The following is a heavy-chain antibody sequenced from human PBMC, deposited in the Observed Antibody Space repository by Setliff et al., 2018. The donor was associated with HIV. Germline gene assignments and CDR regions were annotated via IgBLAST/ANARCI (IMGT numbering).Heavy chain of an antibody. CDR2: ISAHSGYA. CDR3: VRLTADRTNYYYYMDV. D-gene: IGHD2-8*01. Sequence: ASVKVSCKASGYTFTSYAMHWVRQAPGQGLEWMGWISAHSGYAKSAQKFQGRVTMTTYISTNTAYMEVRSLSFDDTAVYYCVRLTADRTNYYYYMDVWGKGTTVTVSS. J-gene: IGHJ6*03. CDR1: GYTFTSYA. V-gene: IGHV1-18*01.